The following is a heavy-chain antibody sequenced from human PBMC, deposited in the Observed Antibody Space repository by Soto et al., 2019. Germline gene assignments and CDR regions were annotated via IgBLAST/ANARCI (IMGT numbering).Heavy chain of an antibody. CDR3: TTDLGYYYGWGCYYRDGFYLYGRDF. D-gene: IGHD3-10*01. V-gene: IGHV3-15*07. CDR1: GFTFSNAW. Sequence: GGSLRLSCAASGFTFSNAWMNWVRQAPGKGLEWVGRIKSKTDGGTTDYAAPVKGRFTISRDDSKNTLYLQMNSLKTEDTAVYYCTTDLGYYYGWGCYYRDGFYLYGRDFWAKGTTDTVSS. CDR2: IKSKTDGGTT. J-gene: IGHJ6*04.